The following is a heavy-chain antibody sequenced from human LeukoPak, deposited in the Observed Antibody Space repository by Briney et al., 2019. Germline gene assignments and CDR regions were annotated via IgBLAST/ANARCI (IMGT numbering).Heavy chain of an antibody. V-gene: IGHV4-34*08. CDR1: GFTFSSYA. CDR3: AGAEQQLAPSYY. J-gene: IGHJ4*02. D-gene: IGHD1-1*01. Sequence: GSLRLSCAASGFTFSSYAMSWVRQAPGKGLEWIGEINHSGSTNYNPSLKSRVAVSVDTSKNQFSLKLTSVTAADTAMYYCAGAEQQLAPSYYWGQGILVTVSS. CDR2: INHSGST.